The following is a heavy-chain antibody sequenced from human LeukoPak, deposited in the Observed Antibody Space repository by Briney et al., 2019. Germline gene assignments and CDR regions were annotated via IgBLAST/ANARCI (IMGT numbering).Heavy chain of an antibody. Sequence: PSETLSLTCTVSGGSISSSSYYWGWIRQPPGKGLEWIGSIYYSGSTYYNPSLKSRVTISVDTSKNQFSLKLSSVTAADTAVYYCATTGYSSGWYGSYYYYYYMDVWGKGTTVTVSS. V-gene: IGHV4-39*07. CDR1: GGSISSSSYY. CDR3: ATTGYSSGWYGSYYYYYYMDV. D-gene: IGHD6-19*01. CDR2: IYYSGST. J-gene: IGHJ6*03.